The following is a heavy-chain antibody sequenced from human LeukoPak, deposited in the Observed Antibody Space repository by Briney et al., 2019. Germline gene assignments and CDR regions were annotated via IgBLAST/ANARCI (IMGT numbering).Heavy chain of an antibody. CDR2: INPNSGGT. J-gene: IGHJ4*02. CDR3: ASGYCSSTSCYYVY. D-gene: IGHD2-2*01. Sequence: ASVKVSCKASGYTFTGYYMHWVRQAPGQGLEWIGWINPNSGGTNYAQKFQGRVTMTRDTSISTAYMELSRLRSDDTAVYYCASGYCSSTSCYYVYWGQGTLVTVSS. CDR1: GYTFTGYY. V-gene: IGHV1-2*02.